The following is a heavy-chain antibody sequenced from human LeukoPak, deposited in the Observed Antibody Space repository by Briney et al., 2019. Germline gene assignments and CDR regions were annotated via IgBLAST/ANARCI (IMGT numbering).Heavy chain of an antibody. Sequence: PGGSLRLSCAASGFTFNSYAMLWVRQAPGKGLEWVAFISYDGSNKYYTDSVKGRFTISRDNSKNTLYLQMNSPRAEDTAVYYCARGASGAKSIFGVVIPSYYFDYWGQGTLVTVSS. CDR1: GFTFNSYA. CDR3: ARGASGAKSIFGVVIPSYYFDY. D-gene: IGHD3-3*01. V-gene: IGHV3-30*04. CDR2: ISYDGSNK. J-gene: IGHJ4*02.